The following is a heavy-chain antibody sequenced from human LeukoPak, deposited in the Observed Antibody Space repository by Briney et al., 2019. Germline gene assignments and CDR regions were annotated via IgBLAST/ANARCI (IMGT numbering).Heavy chain of an antibody. D-gene: IGHD3-22*01. J-gene: IGHJ4*02. CDR1: GFTFSSYA. V-gene: IGHV3-23*01. CDR2: ISGSGGST. Sequence: GGSLRLSCEASGFTFSSYAMSWVRQAPGKGLAWVSAISGSGGSTYYADSVKGWFTISRVNSKNTLYLQMNSLEAEDTAVYYCAITGSYYYYSSGYYPHYFDYWGQGTLVTVSS. CDR3: AITGSYYYYSSGYYPHYFDY.